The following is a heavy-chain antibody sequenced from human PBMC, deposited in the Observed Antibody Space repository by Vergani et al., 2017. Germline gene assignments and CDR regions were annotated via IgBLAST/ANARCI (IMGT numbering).Heavy chain of an antibody. CDR2: IYSTGST. CDR1: GGSFNTYY. D-gene: IGHD3-9*01. J-gene: IGHJ6*02. V-gene: IGHV4-59*13. Sequence: QVQLEESGPGLVKPSETLSLTCTVSGGSFNTYYWSWIRQSPGKGLEWFGYIYSTGSTNYNPSLNSRVTMSVDTSKNQFSLKLRSVTAPDTAVYFCARVMYRDEASTGYRLEGMDIWGQGTTVTISS. CDR3: ARVMYRDEASTGYRLEGMDI.